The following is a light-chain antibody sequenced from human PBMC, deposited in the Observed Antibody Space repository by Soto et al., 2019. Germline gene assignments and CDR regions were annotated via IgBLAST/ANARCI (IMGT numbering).Light chain of an antibody. CDR3: NSYTSSSTDVTDVL. J-gene: IGLJ2*01. CDR1: SSDVGGYNY. Sequence: QSALTQPASVSGSPGQSITISCTGTSSDVGGYNYVSWYQQHPGKAPKLMIYEVSNRPSGVSNRFSGSKSGNTASLTISGLQPEDEADYYCNSYTSSSTDVTDVLFGGGTKLTVL. CDR2: EVS. V-gene: IGLV2-14*01.